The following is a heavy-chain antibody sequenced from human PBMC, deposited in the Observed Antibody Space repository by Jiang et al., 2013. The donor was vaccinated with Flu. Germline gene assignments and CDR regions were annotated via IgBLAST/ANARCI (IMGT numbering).Heavy chain of an antibody. J-gene: IGHJ3*02. D-gene: IGHD5-18*01. CDR3: ATDGSGYSYGYQESHAFDI. CDR2: IIPIFGTA. V-gene: IGHV1-69*01. CDR1: GGTFSSYA. Sequence: SSVKVSCKASGGTFSSYAISWVRQAPGQGLEWMGGIIPIFGTANYAQKFQGRVTITADESTSTAYMELSSLRSEDTAVYYCATDGSGYSYGYQESHAFDIWGQGTMVTVSS.